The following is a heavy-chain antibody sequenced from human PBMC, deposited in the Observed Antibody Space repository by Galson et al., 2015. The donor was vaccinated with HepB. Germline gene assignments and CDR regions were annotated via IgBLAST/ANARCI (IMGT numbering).Heavy chain of an antibody. CDR3: ARDLGIAAADDAFDI. Sequence: SVKVSCKASGYTFTSYAMNWVRQAPGQGLEWMGWINTNTGNPTYAQGFTGRFVFSLDTSVSTAYRQISSLKAEDTAVYYCARDLGIAAADDAFDIWGQGTMVTVSS. D-gene: IGHD6-13*01. J-gene: IGHJ3*02. V-gene: IGHV7-4-1*02. CDR1: GYTFTSYA. CDR2: INTNTGNP.